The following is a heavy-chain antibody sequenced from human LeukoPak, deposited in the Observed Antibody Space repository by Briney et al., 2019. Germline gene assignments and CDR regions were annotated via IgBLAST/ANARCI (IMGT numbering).Heavy chain of an antibody. Sequence: GGSLRLSCAASGFTFSSYAMSWVRQAPGKGLEWVSAISGSGGSTYYADSVKGRFTISRDNSKNTLYLQMNSLRAEDTAVYYCAKDGDYVWGSYRPGAFDIWGQGTMVTVSS. V-gene: IGHV3-23*01. J-gene: IGHJ3*02. D-gene: IGHD3-16*02. CDR3: AKDGDYVWGSYRPGAFDI. CDR1: GFTFSSYA. CDR2: ISGSGGST.